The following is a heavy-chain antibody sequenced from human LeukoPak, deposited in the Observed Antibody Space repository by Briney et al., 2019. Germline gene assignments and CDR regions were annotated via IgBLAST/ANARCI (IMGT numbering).Heavy chain of an antibody. V-gene: IGHV4-59*01. CDR2: IYYSGST. D-gene: IGHD6-19*01. J-gene: IGHJ4*02. Sequence: SETLSLTCTVSGGSFSSYYWSWIRQPPGKGLEWIGYIYYSGSTDYNPSLKSRVTISVEASKNQFSLNLGSVTAADTAVYYCARGRLARSPYFDYWGQGTLVTVSS. CDR1: GGSFSSYY. CDR3: ARGRLARSPYFDY.